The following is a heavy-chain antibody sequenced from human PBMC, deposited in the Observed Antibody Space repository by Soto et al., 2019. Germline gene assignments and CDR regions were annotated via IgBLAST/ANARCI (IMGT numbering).Heavy chain of an antibody. CDR2: ISWNSGSI. V-gene: IGHV3-9*01. J-gene: IGHJ5*02. D-gene: IGHD3-22*01. CDR1: GFTFDDYA. Sequence: EVQLVESGGGLVQPGRSLRLSCAASGFTFDDYAMHWVRQAPGKGLEWVSGISWNSGSIGYADSVKGRFTISRDNAKNSLDLQMNSLRAEDTALYYCAKDISGITTAPQFDPWGQGTLVTVSS. CDR3: AKDISGITTAPQFDP.